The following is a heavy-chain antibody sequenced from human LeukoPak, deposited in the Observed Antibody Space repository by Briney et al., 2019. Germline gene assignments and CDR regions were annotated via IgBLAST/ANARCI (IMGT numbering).Heavy chain of an antibody. D-gene: IGHD3-10*01. CDR2: ISSASNTI. CDR1: GFTFSSYS. J-gene: IGHJ5*02. V-gene: IGHV3-48*01. CDR3: ARDGWFGDYNWFDP. Sequence: GESLRLSXAASGFTFSSYSMNWVRQAPGKGLEWVSYISSASNTIYYADSVKGRFTISRDSAKNSLYLQMNSLRAEDTAMYYCARDGWFGDYNWFDPWGQGTLVTVSS.